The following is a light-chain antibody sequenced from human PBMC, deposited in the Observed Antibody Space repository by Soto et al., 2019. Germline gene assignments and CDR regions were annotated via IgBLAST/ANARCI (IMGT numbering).Light chain of an antibody. CDR1: SRDVGGYNY. J-gene: IGLJ1*01. CDR2: EVS. CDR3: SSYAGSNTYF. Sequence: QSALTQPPSASGSPGQSVTISCTGTSRDVGGYNYVSWYQQHPGKAPKLMIYEVSKRPSGVPDRFSGSKSGNTASLTVSGLQAEDEADYYCSSYAGSNTYFFGTGTKLTVL. V-gene: IGLV2-8*01.